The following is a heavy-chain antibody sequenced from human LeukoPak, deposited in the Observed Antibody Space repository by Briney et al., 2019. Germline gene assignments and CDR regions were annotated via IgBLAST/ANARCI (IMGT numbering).Heavy chain of an antibody. Sequence: ASVKVSCKSSGYTFTGYFIHWVRQAPAQGPEWMGWINPNTGDTNYAQKFQGRVTMTRDTSITTAYMEVSSLRSDDTAVYYCARDQISGGDYPGYYGMDVWGQGTTVTVSS. J-gene: IGHJ6*02. CDR2: INPNTGDT. CDR3: ARDQISGGDYPGYYGMDV. CDR1: GYTFTGYF. D-gene: IGHD2-21*01. V-gene: IGHV1-2*02.